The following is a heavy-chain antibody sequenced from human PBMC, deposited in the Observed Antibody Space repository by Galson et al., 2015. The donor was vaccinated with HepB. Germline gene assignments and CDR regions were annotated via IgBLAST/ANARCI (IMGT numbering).Heavy chain of an antibody. D-gene: IGHD4-17*01. CDR1: GFTFSSYS. J-gene: IGHJ4*02. Sequence: SLRLSCAASGFTFSSYSMNWVRQAPGKGLEWVSSISSSSSYIYYADSVKGRFTISRDNAKNSLYLQMNSLRAEDTAVYYCARVSGGDYANFDYWGQGTLVTVSS. CDR2: ISSSSSYI. CDR3: ARVSGGDYANFDY. V-gene: IGHV3-21*01.